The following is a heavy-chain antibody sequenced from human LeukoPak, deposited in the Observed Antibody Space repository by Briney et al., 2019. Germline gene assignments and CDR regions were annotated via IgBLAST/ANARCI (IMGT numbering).Heavy chain of an antibody. CDR2: INHSGST. J-gene: IGHJ4*02. CDR3: ARGHKATSFDS. CDR1: GGSFSGYY. Sequence: SETLSLTCAVYGGSFSGYYWSWIRQPPGKGLEWIGEINHSGSTNYNPSLKSRVTISVDTSKNQFSLKLSSVTAADTAVYYCARGHKATSFDSWGQGTLVTVSS. D-gene: IGHD5-18*01. V-gene: IGHV4-34*01.